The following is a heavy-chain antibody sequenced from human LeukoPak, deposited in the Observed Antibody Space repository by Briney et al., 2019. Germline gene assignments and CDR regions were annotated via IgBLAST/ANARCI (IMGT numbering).Heavy chain of an antibody. CDR3: ARDGAGSTYDYYMDV. J-gene: IGHJ6*03. V-gene: IGHV1-18*01. CDR1: RYTFTSYG. CDR2: ISAYNGNT. D-gene: IGHD1-1*01. Sequence: ASVKVSCKASRYTFTSYGISWVRQAPGQGLEWMGWISAYNGNTNYAQKLQGRVTMTTDTSTSTAYMELRSLRSDDTAVYYCARDGAGSTYDYYMDVWGKGTTVTVSS.